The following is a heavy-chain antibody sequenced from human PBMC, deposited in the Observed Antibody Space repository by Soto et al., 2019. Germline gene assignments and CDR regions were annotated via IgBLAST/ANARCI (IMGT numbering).Heavy chain of an antibody. D-gene: IGHD2-2*01. CDR2: ISGNSRTI. J-gene: IGHJ4*02. CDR3: AKRGTLAVPRFYFDS. V-gene: IGHV3-23*01. CDR1: GFSFSIYG. Sequence: EVQLLESGGGLVQPGGSLKLSCAASGFSFSIYGMSWVRQAPGKGLEWVSCISGNSRTIYYADSVKGRFTVSRDNSKNTLSLQMSSLRVEDTAVYYCAKRGTLAVPRFYFDSWGQGILVTVSS.